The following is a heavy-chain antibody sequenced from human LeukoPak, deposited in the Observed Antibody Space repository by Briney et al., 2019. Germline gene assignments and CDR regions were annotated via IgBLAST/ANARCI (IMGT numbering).Heavy chain of an antibody. CDR2: IREDGSEK. J-gene: IGHJ4*02. V-gene: IGHV3-7*01. D-gene: IGHD3-22*01. Sequence: GGSLRLSCAASGFTFSSYWMTWVRQAPGKGLEWVANIREDGSEKYYVDSVKGRFTVSRDNAKNSLYLQVNSLRAEDTAVYYCARSLYYYDSSGYYPPDYWGQGTLVTVSS. CDR1: GFTFSSYW. CDR3: ARSLYYYDSSGYYPPDY.